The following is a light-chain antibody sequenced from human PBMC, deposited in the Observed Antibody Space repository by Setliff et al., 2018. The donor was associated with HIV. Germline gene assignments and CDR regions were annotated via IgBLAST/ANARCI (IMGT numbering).Light chain of an antibody. CDR1: SSDIGTYNY. CDR3: SSSTSSNLGM. V-gene: IGLV2-14*01. CDR2: EVS. J-gene: IGLJ3*02. Sequence: QSALTQPASVSGSPGQSITISCTGTSSDIGTYNYVSWYQQHPGKAPKLMIHEVSNRPSGVSNRFSGSKSGNTASLTISGLQAEDEADYYCSSSTSSNLGMFGGETKVTVL.